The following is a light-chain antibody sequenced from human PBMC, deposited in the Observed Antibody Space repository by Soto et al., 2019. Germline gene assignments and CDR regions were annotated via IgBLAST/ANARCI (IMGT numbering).Light chain of an antibody. J-gene: IGLJ2*01. V-gene: IGLV2-14*03. CDR1: SSDVGGYNS. CDR2: DVS. CDR3: TSYAGSRTPGL. Sequence: QSALTQPASVSGSPGQSITISCTGTSSDVGGYNSVSWCQHHPGKAPKLIIYDVSNRPSGVSNRFSGSKSGNTASLTISGLQAEDEADYSCTSYAGSRTPGLFGGGTKLTFL.